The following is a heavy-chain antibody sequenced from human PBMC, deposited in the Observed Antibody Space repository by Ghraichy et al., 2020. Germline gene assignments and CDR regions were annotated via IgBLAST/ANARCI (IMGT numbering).Heavy chain of an antibody. J-gene: IGHJ3*02. CDR1: GGSISSSSYY. CDR3: ARLSHLWFGDIYAFDI. CDR2: IYYSGST. V-gene: IGHV4-39*01. Sequence: SETLSLTCTVSGGSISSSSYYWGWIRQPPGKGLEWIGSIYYSGSTYYNPSLKSRVTISVDTSKNQFSLKLSSVTAADTAVYYCARLSHLWFGDIYAFDIWGQGTMVTVSS. D-gene: IGHD3-10*01.